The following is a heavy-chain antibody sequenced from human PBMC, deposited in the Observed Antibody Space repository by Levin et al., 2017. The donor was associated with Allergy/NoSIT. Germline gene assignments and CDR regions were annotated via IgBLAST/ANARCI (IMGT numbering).Heavy chain of an antibody. D-gene: IGHD1-14*01. CDR1: GGSISSSSYY. CDR3: ARKNTNHAFDI. V-gene: IGHV4-39*01. J-gene: IGHJ3*02. Sequence: NASETLSLTCTVSGGSISSSSYYWGWIRQPPGKGLEWIGSIYYSGSTYYNPSLKSRVTISVDTSKNQFSLKLSSVTAADTAVYYCARKNTNHAFDIWGQGTMVTVSS. CDR2: IYYSGST.